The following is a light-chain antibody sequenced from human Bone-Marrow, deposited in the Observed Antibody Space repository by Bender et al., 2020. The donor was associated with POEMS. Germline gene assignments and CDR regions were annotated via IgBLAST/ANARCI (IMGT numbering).Light chain of an antibody. J-gene: IGLJ3*02. CDR3: SSWDDSLSGWV. CDR2: DVN. CDR1: SSDVAGSSS. Sequence: QSVLTQPPSASESPGQSVTISCTETSSDVAGSSSVSWYQQNPGKAPRLILFDVNFRPSGVPARFSGSKSGTSASLAISDIQSEDEGDYYCSSWDDSLSGWVFGGGTKLTVL. V-gene: IGLV2-11*01.